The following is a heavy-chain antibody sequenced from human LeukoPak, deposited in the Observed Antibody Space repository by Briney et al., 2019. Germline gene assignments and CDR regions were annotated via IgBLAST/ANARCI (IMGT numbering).Heavy chain of an antibody. CDR1: GFTFSRNG. Sequence: PGGSLRLSCAASGFTFSRNGMTCVRQAPGKGREWVAAISGSGGSTYYADSVKGRFIISRDNYKNTLYLQMNSLRAEDTAVYYCAKDRRAGSYDYWGQGTLVTVSS. J-gene: IGHJ4*02. CDR2: ISGSGGST. V-gene: IGHV3-23*01. D-gene: IGHD3-10*01. CDR3: AKDRRAGSYDY.